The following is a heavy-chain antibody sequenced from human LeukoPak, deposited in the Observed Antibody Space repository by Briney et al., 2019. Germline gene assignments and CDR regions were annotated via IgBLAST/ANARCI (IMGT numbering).Heavy chain of an antibody. CDR1: GFTISSYA. J-gene: IGHJ5*02. D-gene: IGHD6-19*01. V-gene: IGHV3-23*01. CDR2: ISGSGGIT. CDR3: ARTQYSSGWYNWFDP. Sequence: GVSLRLSCAASGFTISSYAMSWVRQAPGKGLEWVSAISGSGGITYYADSVKGRFTISRDNSKNTLYLQMNRLRAADTAVYYCARTQYSSGWYNWFDPWGQGTLVTVSS.